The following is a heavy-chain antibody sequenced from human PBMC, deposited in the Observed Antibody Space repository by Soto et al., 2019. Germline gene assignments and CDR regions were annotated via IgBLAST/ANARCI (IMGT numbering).Heavy chain of an antibody. Sequence: ASETLSLTCTVSGASITSYYWSWIRQPPGKGLEWIEYIYYSGNTNYNPSLKSRVTISVDTSKNQFSLKLTSVTAADTAVYYCAREDVVVPAAIGAGRPKYYYGIDVWGQGTTVTVSS. CDR2: IYYSGNT. V-gene: IGHV4-59*01. CDR1: GASITSYY. J-gene: IGHJ6*02. D-gene: IGHD2-2*01. CDR3: AREDVVVPAAIGAGRPKYYYGIDV.